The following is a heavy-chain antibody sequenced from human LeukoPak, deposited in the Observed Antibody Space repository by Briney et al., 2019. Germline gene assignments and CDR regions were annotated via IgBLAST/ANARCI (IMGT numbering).Heavy chain of an antibody. D-gene: IGHD3-3*01. Sequence: GGSLRLSCAASGFTFSTYWMNWVRQAPGKGLEWVANIKQDGSEKYYVDSVKGRFTLSRDSAKNSLYLQMNSLRAEDTAVYYCARAEWSNWYFDLGGRGTLVTVS. J-gene: IGHJ2*01. CDR1: GFTFSTYW. CDR2: IKQDGSEK. CDR3: ARAEWSNWYFDL. V-gene: IGHV3-7*03.